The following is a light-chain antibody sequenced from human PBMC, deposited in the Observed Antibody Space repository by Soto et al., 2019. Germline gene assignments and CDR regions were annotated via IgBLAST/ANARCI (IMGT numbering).Light chain of an antibody. CDR2: GAS. CDR1: QSVSSNF. V-gene: IGKV3-20*01. CDR3: QQYGSSPRT. J-gene: IGKJ1*01. Sequence: EIVLTQSPGTLSLSRGERAALSCRASQSVSSNFLAWFQQKPGQAPRLLIYGASSRATGIPDRFSGSGSGTDFTITISRLEPEDFAIYYCQQYGSSPRTFGRGTKVEIK.